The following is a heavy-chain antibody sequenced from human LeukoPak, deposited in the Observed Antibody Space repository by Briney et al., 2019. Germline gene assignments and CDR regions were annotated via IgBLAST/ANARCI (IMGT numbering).Heavy chain of an antibody. J-gene: IGHJ3*02. CDR2: IYHSGSA. CDR3: ARTSIAARRANAFDI. Sequence: SQTLSLTCAVSGGSISSGGYSWSWIRQPPGKGLEWIGYIYHSGSAYYNPSLKSRVTISVDRSKNQFSLKLSSVTAADTAVYYCARTSIAARRANAFDIWGQGTMVTVSS. D-gene: IGHD6-6*01. V-gene: IGHV4-30-2*01. CDR1: GGSISSGGYS.